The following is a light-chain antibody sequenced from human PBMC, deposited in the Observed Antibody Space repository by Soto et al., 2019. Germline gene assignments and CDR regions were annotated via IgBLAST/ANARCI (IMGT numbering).Light chain of an antibody. V-gene: IGKV3-15*01. CDR2: GAS. CDR3: QQYNTWPPT. J-gene: IGKJ5*01. CDR1: QSVSGN. Sequence: EIVMTQSPATLSLSPGERATLSCRASQSVSGNLAWYQQKPGQAPRLLIYGASTRATGIPARFSGSGSGTAFTLTIRNLQSEDFAVYYCQQYNTWPPTFGQGTKLEIK.